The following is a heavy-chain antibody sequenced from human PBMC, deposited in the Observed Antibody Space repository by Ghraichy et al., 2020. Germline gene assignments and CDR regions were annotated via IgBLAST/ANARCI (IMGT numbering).Heavy chain of an antibody. CDR2: IYYSGST. Sequence: SETLSLTCTVSGGSISSSSYYWGWIRQPPGKGLEWIGSIYYSGSTYYNPSLKSRVTISVDTSKNQFSLKLSSVTAADTAVYYCARGTWVFWSGYYYYFDYWGQGTLVTVSS. D-gene: IGHD3-3*01. CDR1: GGSISSSSYY. CDR3: ARGTWVFWSGYYYYFDY. V-gene: IGHV4-39*01. J-gene: IGHJ4*02.